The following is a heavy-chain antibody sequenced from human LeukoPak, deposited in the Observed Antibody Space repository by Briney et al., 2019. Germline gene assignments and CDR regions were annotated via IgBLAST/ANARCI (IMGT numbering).Heavy chain of an antibody. V-gene: IGHV1-2*02. Sequence: ASVKVSCKASGYTFTGYYMHWVRQAPGQGLEWMGWINPNSGGTNYAQKFQGRVTMTRDASISTAYMELSRLRSDDTAVYYCTTWNYVPERIDYWGQGTLVTVSS. CDR2: INPNSGGT. CDR1: GYTFTGYY. D-gene: IGHD1-7*01. J-gene: IGHJ4*02. CDR3: TTWNYVPERIDY.